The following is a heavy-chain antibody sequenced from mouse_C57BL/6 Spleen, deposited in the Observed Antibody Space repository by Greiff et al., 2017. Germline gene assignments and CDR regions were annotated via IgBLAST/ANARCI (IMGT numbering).Heavy chain of an antibody. J-gene: IGHJ2*01. CDR2: IYPGDGDT. V-gene: IGHV1-82*01. Sequence: VKLQESGPELVKPGASVKISCKASGYAFSSSWMNWVKQRPGPGLEWIGRIYPGDGDTNYNGKFKGKATLTADKSSSTAYMQLSSLTSEDSAVYFCARGMTTVVEGYWGQGTTLTVSS. CDR1: GYAFSSSW. CDR3: ARGMTTVVEGY. D-gene: IGHD1-1*01.